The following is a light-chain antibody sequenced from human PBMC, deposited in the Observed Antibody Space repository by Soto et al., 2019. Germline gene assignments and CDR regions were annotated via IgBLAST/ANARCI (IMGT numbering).Light chain of an antibody. CDR1: QSLLHSNGYNY. Sequence: DIVMTQSPLSLPVTPGEPASISCRSSQSLLHSNGYNYLDWYLQKPGQSPQLLIYLGSNRASGVPDRFGGSGSGTDFTLKISRVEAEDVGVYYGMQALQTPPTFGQGTKVEIK. J-gene: IGKJ1*01. CDR2: LGS. CDR3: MQALQTPPT. V-gene: IGKV2-28*01.